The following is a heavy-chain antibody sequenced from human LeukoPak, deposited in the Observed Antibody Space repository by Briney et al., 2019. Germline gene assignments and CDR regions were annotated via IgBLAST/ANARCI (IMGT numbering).Heavy chain of an antibody. D-gene: IGHD3-22*01. CDR2: IYYSGST. J-gene: IGHJ4*02. V-gene: IGHV4-59*01. CDR1: GGSISSYY. Sequence: PSETQSLTCTVSGGSISSYYWSWIRQPPGKGLEWIGYIYYSGSTNYNPSLKSRVTISVDTSKNQFSLKLSSVTAADTAVYYCAREDSSGYNRFYYFDYWGQGTLVTVSS. CDR3: AREDSSGYNRFYYFDY.